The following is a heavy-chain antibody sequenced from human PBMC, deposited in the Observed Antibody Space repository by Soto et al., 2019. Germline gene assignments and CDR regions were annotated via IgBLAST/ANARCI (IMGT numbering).Heavy chain of an antibody. CDR2: ISNSGSYT. D-gene: IGHD3-16*01. J-gene: IGHJ5*02. V-gene: IGHV3-21*01. Sequence: EVQLVESGGGLVKPGGSLRLSCAASGFTFSSFSMNWVRQAPGKGLEWVSSISNSGSYTFYADSVKGRFTISRDNAKKSLYLQMNHLGTEDTGLYYCSGGGQLDPWGQGTLVTVSS. CDR3: SGGGQLDP. CDR1: GFTFSSFS.